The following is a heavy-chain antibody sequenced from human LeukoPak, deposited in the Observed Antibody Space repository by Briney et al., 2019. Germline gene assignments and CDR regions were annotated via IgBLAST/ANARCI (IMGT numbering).Heavy chain of an antibody. D-gene: IGHD3-22*01. CDR1: GYTFTSFD. J-gene: IGHJ5*02. CDR2: MNPNSGNT. CDR3: AKGSSGYYHGSYNCFDP. Sequence: ASVKVSCKASGYTFTSFDINWVRQATGRGLEWMGWMNPNSGNTGYAQKFQGRVTITRYTSISTAYMELSSLRSEDTAVYYCAKGSSGYYHGSYNCFDPWGQGTLVTVSS. V-gene: IGHV1-8*03.